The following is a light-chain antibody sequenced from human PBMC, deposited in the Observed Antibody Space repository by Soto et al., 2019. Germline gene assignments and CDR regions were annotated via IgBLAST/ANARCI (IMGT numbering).Light chain of an antibody. CDR1: QSVSAN. CDR2: GAS. CDR3: QQYGSSPPTWT. Sequence: ETVMTQSPATLSVSPGERATLSCRASQSVSANLAWYQQKPGQAPRLLIYGASTRATGIPARFSGSGSGTDFTLTISRLEPEDFAVYYCQQYGSSPPTWTFXQGTKVDIK. J-gene: IGKJ1*01. V-gene: IGKV3-15*01.